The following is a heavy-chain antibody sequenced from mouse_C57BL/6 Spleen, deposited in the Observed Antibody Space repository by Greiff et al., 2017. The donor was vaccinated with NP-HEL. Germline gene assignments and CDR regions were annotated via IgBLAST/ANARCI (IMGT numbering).Heavy chain of an antibody. D-gene: IGHD2-4*01. CDR1: GYTFTEYT. V-gene: IGHV1-62-2*01. J-gene: IGHJ2*01. CDR3: ARHGKKGIYYDYEGFDY. CDR2: FYPGSGSI. Sequence: VQLQQSGAELVKPGASVKLSCKASGYTFTEYTIHWVKQRSGQGLEWIGWFYPGSGSIKYNEKFKDKATLTADKSSSTVYMELSRLTSEDSAVYFCARHGKKGIYYDYEGFDYWGQGTTLTVSS.